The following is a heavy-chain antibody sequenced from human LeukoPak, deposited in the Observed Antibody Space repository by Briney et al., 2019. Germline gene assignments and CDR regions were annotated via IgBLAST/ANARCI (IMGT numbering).Heavy chain of an antibody. CDR1: GFPLSIFC. D-gene: IGHD6-13*01. Sequence: GGSLTLSCATSGFPLSIFCKLWLRQSPGKGLEWVANIQKDGRERYYVDSVKGRFTISRDNAKNSLFLQMNSLRAEDTAVYYCASLPGGRTAALEFDLRGRGTLVTVSS. CDR3: ASLPGGRTAALEFDL. V-gene: IGHV3-7*01. J-gene: IGHJ2*01. CDR2: IQKDGRER.